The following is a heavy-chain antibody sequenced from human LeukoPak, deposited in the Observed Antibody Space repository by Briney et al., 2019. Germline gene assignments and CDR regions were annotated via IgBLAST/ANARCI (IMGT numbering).Heavy chain of an antibody. V-gene: IGHV3-21*01. Sequence: PGRSLRLSCIASGLTFGDYTMSWVRQAPGKGLEWVSSISSSSSYIYYADSVKGRFTISRDNAKNSLYLQMNSLRAEDTAVYYCARTSGYCSGGSCKDYWGQGTLVTVSS. J-gene: IGHJ4*02. CDR3: ARTSGYCSGGSCKDY. CDR2: ISSSSSYI. CDR1: GLTFGDYT. D-gene: IGHD2-15*01.